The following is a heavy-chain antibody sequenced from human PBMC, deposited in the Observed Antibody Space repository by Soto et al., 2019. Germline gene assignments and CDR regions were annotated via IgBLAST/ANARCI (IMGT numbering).Heavy chain of an antibody. CDR1: GGSISSGGYS. Sequence: SETLSLTCAVSGGSISSGGYSWSWIRQPPGKGLEWIGYIYHSGSTYYNPSLKSRVTISVDRSKNQFSLKLSSVTAADTAVYYCARYGDYESPGFDYWGQGTLVTVSS. CDR3: ARYGDYESPGFDY. J-gene: IGHJ4*02. V-gene: IGHV4-30-2*01. CDR2: IYHSGST. D-gene: IGHD4-17*01.